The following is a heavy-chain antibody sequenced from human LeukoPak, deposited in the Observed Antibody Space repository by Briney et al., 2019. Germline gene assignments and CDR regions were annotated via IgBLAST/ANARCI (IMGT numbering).Heavy chain of an antibody. Sequence: QAGGSLRLSCAASGFTFGTYAMHWVRQAPGKGLEYVSAISSNGRITYYADSVKGRFTISRDNSKNILYLQMGSLRAEETAVYYCARVSGWYWFDNWGQGTLVTVSS. V-gene: IGHV3-64*02. CDR3: ARVSGWYWFDN. CDR2: ISSNGRIT. D-gene: IGHD6-19*01. J-gene: IGHJ4*02. CDR1: GFTFGTYA.